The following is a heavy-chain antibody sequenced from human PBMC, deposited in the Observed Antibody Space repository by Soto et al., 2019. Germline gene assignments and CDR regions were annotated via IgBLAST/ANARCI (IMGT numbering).Heavy chain of an antibody. CDR1: GFTFSNYA. CDR2: ISTSGTST. CDR3: AKAPGYTYGSYNYCALDV. V-gene: IGHV3-23*01. Sequence: EVQLLESGGGLVQPGGSLRLSCAASGFTFSNYAMSWVRQAPGKGLEWVSAISTSGTSTYYADSVKGRFTISRDNSKNTLYLQMNSLRAEDTGLYFCAKAPGYTYGSYNYCALDVWGQGTTVTVSS. D-gene: IGHD5-18*01. J-gene: IGHJ6*02.